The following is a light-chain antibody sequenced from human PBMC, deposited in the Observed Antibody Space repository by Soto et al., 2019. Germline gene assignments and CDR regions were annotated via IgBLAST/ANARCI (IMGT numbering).Light chain of an antibody. Sequence: EFVFTQSPGTLSLSPGQRATLSCRASQSRTNGLIAWYQKRPGQAPRLLIYDTSRRASGIPDRFSGSGSGTDFTLPLSRLETEEFAVFYCQQYGTSEIIVGQGTRLEI. CDR3: QQYGTSEII. V-gene: IGKV3-20*01. CDR1: QSRTNGL. J-gene: IGKJ5*01. CDR2: DTS.